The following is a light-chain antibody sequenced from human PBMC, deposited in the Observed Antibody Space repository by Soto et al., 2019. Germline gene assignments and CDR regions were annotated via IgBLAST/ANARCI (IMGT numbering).Light chain of an antibody. J-gene: IGLJ3*02. Sequence: QSVLTQPPSVSGAPGQRVTISCTGSSSSIGAGYDVHWYQQLPGTAPKLLIYGNNNRPSGVPDRFSGSKSGTSASLAITGLQAEDEAHYYCQSYDTSLSAWVFGAGTKVTVL. CDR1: SSSIGAGYD. CDR3: QSYDTSLSAWV. CDR2: GNN. V-gene: IGLV1-40*01.